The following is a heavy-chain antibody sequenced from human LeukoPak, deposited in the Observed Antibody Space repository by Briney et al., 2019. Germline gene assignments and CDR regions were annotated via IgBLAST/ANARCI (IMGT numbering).Heavy chain of an antibody. CDR2: IYYSGST. D-gene: IGHD5-18*01. CDR3: ARGKDTAMVSFDY. CDR1: SGSISSGDYY. V-gene: IGHV4-30-4*01. Sequence: SETLSLTCTVSSGSISSGDYYWSWIRQPPGKGLEWIGYIYYSGSTYYNPSLKSRVTISVDTSKNQFSLKLSSVTAADTAVYYCARGKDTAMVSFDYWGQGTLVTVSS. J-gene: IGHJ4*02.